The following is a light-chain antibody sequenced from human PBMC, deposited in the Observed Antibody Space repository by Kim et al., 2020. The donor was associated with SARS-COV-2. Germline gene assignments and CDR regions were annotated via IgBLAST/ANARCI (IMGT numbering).Light chain of an antibody. J-gene: IGKJ1*01. CDR3: LQHDSRPWT. CDR1: QGIRTD. CDR2: AAS. Sequence: DIQMTQSPSSLSASVGDRVIITCRASQGIRTDLAWYQHKPGKAPKRLIYAASLLQTGVPARFSGSGLGTEFTLTIRSLQPEDFATYCCLQHDSRPWTFGQGTKVDIK. V-gene: IGKV1-17*01.